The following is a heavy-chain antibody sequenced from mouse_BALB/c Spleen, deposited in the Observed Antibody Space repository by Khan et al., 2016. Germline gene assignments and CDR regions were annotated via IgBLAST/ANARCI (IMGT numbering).Heavy chain of an antibody. CDR3: AREGGTTVVAPGYFDV. J-gene: IGHJ1*01. CDR1: GYTFTNYG. V-gene: IGHV9-1*02. CDR2: INTYTGEP. Sequence: QIQLVQSGPELKKPGETVKISCKASGYTFTNYGMNWVKQAPGKGLKWMGWINTYTGEPTYADDFKGRFAFSLETSASTAYLQINNLKNEDMATYFCAREGGTTVVAPGYFDVWGAGTPVTVSS. D-gene: IGHD1-1*01.